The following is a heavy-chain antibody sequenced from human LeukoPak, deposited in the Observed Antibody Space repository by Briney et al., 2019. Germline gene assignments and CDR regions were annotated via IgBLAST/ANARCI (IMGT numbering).Heavy chain of an antibody. D-gene: IGHD3-16*01. CDR2: IYYSGST. J-gene: IGHJ5*02. Sequence: SQTLSLTCAVSGGSISSGSYSWSWIRQPPGKGLEWIGYIYYSGSTYYNPSLKSRVSISVDRSKNQFSLKLSSVTAADTAVYYCSRDNPNLGGGWFDPWGQGTLVTVSS. CDR3: SRDNPNLGGGWFDP. CDR1: GGSISSGSYS. V-gene: IGHV4-30-2*01.